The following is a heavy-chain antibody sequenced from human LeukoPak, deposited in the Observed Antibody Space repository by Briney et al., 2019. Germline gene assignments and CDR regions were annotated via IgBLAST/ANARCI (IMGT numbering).Heavy chain of an antibody. J-gene: IGHJ4*02. CDR1: GGSVSSSTYY. CDR3: ARQVRDIVVVPAVLYFDY. CDR2: IYYSGST. Sequence: SETLSLTCTVSGGSVSSSTYYWGCICQPPGKGLEWIGTIYYSGSTYYNPSLKSRVTISVDTSMNQFSLKLSSVTAADTAVYYCARQVRDIVVVPAVLYFDYWGQGTLVTVSS. D-gene: IGHD2-2*01. V-gene: IGHV4-39*01.